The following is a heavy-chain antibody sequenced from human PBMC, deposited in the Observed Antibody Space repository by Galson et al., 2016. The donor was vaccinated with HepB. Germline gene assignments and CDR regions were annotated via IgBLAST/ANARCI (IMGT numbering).Heavy chain of an antibody. CDR1: GGSINSYY. CDR3: ARTNYDYVWGSYRYYFDF. Sequence: SETLSLTCTVSGGSINSYYWSWIRQPPGKGLEWIGYIFYSGSTTYNPSLKSRVTISLDTPKSQFSLYLNSVAAADTAVCDCARTNYDYVWGSYRYYFDFWGQGILVTVSS. J-gene: IGHJ4*02. V-gene: IGHV4-59*01. D-gene: IGHD3-16*02. CDR2: IFYSGST.